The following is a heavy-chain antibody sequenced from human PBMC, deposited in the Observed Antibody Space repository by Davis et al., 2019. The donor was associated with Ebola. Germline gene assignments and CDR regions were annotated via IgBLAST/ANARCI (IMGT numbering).Heavy chain of an antibody. Sequence: GESLKISCAASGFTFSSYAMHWVRQAPGKGLEWVAVISYDGSNKYYADSVKGRFTISRDNSKNTLYLQMNSLRAEDTAVYYCARETYYYGSGSYGVYFDYWGQGTLVTVSS. V-gene: IGHV3-30-3*01. CDR2: ISYDGSNK. CDR1: GFTFSSYA. J-gene: IGHJ4*02. CDR3: ARETYYYGSGSYGVYFDY. D-gene: IGHD3-10*01.